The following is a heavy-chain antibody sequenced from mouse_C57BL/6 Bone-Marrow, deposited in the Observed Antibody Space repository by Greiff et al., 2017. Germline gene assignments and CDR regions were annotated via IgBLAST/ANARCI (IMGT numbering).Heavy chain of an antibody. D-gene: IGHD3-2*02. CDR2: INPYNGGT. J-gene: IGHJ2*01. CDR3: AKGENSSGWCDY. Sequence: EVQLQQSGPVLVKPGASVKMSCKASGYTFTDYYMNWVKQSHGKSLEWIGVINPYNGGTSYNQKFKGKATLTVDKSSSTAYMELNSLTSEDSAVYYCAKGENSSGWCDYWGQGTTLTVSS. V-gene: IGHV1-19*01. CDR1: GYTFTDYY.